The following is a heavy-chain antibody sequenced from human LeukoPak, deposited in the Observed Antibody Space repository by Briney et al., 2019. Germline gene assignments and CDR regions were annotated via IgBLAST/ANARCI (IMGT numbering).Heavy chain of an antibody. V-gene: IGHV7-4-1*02. CDR3: ALDYGSGSYRSLDY. Sequence: GASVKVSCKASGYTFTNFLMSWVRQAPGQGLEWMGWINTNTGNPTYAQGFTGRFVFSLDTSVNTAYLQISSLKAEDTAVYYCALDYGSGSYRSLDYWGQGTLVTVSS. J-gene: IGHJ4*02. D-gene: IGHD3-10*01. CDR1: GYTFTNFL. CDR2: INTNTGNP.